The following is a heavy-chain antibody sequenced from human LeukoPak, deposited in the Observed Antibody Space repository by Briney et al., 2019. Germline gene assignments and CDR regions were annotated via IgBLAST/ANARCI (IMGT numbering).Heavy chain of an antibody. CDR1: GYTFTNYG. V-gene: IGHV1-18*01. J-gene: IGHJ4*02. CDR2: ISAYNGNT. Sequence: GASVKVSYNASGYTFTNYGISWVRQAPGQRLEWMGWISAYNGNTNYAQKLQGRVTMTTDTSTSTAYMELRSLRSDDTAVYYCARDYGMAVAATGYWGQGTLVTVSS. D-gene: IGHD6-19*01. CDR3: ARDYGMAVAATGY.